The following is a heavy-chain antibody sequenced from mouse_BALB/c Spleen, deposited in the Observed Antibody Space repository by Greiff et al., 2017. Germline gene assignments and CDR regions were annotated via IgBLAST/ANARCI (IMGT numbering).Heavy chain of an antibody. Sequence: EVQRVESGGGLVKPGGSLKLSCAASGFAFSSYDMSWVRQTPEKRLEWVAYISSGGGSTYYPDTVKGRFTISRDNAKNTLYLQMSSLKSEDTAMYYCARHNEAFAYWGQGTLVTVSA. CDR1: GFAFSSYD. CDR3: ARHNEAFAY. J-gene: IGHJ3*01. CDR2: ISSGGGST. V-gene: IGHV5-12-1*01.